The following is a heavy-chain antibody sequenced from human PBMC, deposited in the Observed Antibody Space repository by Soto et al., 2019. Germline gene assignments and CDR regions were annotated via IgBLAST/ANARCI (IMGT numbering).Heavy chain of an antibody. J-gene: IGHJ3*02. CDR2: IWYDGSYK. D-gene: IGHD1-26*01. CDR3: ARFRFLRYPHYAFYI. Sequence: GGSLRLSWAASGFTLSSNGMHWVRQAPGKGLEWVAFIWYDGSYKYYADSVKGPFTISRDNSKNTLYLQMNSLRAEDTAVYYCARFRFLRYPHYAFYIRGQRTLGTVS. V-gene: IGHV3-33*01. CDR1: GFTLSSNG.